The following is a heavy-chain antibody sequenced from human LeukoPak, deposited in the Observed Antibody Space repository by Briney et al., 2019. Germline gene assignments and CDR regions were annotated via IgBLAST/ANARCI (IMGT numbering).Heavy chain of an antibody. CDR1: GFSFSNYA. CDR3: AKRGVVIRVILVGFHKEAYYFDS. D-gene: IGHD3-22*01. J-gene: IGHJ4*02. Sequence: GGSLRLSCAASGFSFSNYAMTWVRQAPGRGLEWVSAITGGGDYRYYADSVKGRFTISRDNSKNTLFLQMDSLRAEDTAVYFCAKRGVVIRVILVGFHKEAYYFDSWGQGALVTVSS. CDR2: ITGGGDYR. V-gene: IGHV3-23*01.